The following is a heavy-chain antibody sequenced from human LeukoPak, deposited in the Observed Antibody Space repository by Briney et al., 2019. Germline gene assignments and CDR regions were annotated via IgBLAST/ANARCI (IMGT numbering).Heavy chain of an antibody. V-gene: IGHV4-39*01. Sequence: PSDTLSLTWTVAGGSISSSSYYWGWIRQPPGKWLEWIGSIYYSGDTYYNPSLKRRRVTISVDTSKNQFSLRLSSVTAADTAVYYCARHQWHYYYYMGVWGKGSTVTVSS. J-gene: IGHJ6*03. CDR3: ARHQWHYYYYMGV. CDR2: IYYSGDT. D-gene: IGHD6-19*01. CDR1: GGSISSSSYY.